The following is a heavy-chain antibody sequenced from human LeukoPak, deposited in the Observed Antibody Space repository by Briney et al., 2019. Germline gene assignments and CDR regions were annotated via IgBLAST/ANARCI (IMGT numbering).Heavy chain of an antibody. CDR1: GYSISSGYF. Sequence: PSETLSLTCTVSGYSISSGYFWGWIRQPPGKGLEWIGGIYHSWTTYYNPSLKSRVTISVDTSKNQFSLKLTSVTAADTAVYYCARGYSSSWYFNWFDPWGQGTLVTVSS. CDR3: ARGYSSSWYFNWFDP. D-gene: IGHD6-13*01. J-gene: IGHJ5*02. CDR2: IYHSWTT. V-gene: IGHV4-38-2*02.